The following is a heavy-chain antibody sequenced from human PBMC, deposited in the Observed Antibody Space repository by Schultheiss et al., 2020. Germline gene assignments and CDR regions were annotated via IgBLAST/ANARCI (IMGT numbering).Heavy chain of an antibody. CDR2: ISSSSSTI. CDR1: GFTFSSYA. J-gene: IGHJ6*02. D-gene: IGHD6-13*01. CDR3: AALRASSWYIDYYYGMDV. Sequence: GESLKISCAASGFTFSSYAMSWVRQAPGKGLEWVSYISSSSSTIYYADSVKGRFTISRDNAKNSLYLQMNSLRAEDTAVYYYAALRASSWYIDYYYGMDVWGQGTTVTVSS. V-gene: IGHV3-48*04.